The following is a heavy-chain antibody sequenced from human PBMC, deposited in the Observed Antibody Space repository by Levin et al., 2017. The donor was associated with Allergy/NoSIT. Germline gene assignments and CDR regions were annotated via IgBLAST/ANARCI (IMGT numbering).Heavy chain of an antibody. V-gene: IGHV4-4*02. CDR3: ARGDKTGTRAFDS. CDR2: IYHSGST. J-gene: IGHJ3*02. CDR1: GGSISSSNW. D-gene: IGHD1-7*01. Sequence: SETLSLTCAVSGGSISSSNWWSWVRQPPGKGLEWIGEIYHSGSTNYNPSLKSRVTISVDKSKNQFSLKLSSVTAADTAVYYCARGDKTGTRAFDSWGQGTMVTVSS.